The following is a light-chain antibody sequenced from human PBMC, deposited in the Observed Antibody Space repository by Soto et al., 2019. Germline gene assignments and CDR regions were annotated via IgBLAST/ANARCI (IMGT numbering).Light chain of an antibody. CDR2: GNT. J-gene: IGLJ2*01. V-gene: IGLV1-40*01. CDR3: QSYDSSLSGSL. Sequence: QAVVTQPPLVSGAPGQRVTISCTGSSSNIGAGYDVHWYQHLPGTSPKLLIYGNTNRPSGVPDRFSGSKSGTSASLAITGLQAEDEADYYCQSYDSSLSGSLFGGGTKLTVL. CDR1: SSNIGAGYD.